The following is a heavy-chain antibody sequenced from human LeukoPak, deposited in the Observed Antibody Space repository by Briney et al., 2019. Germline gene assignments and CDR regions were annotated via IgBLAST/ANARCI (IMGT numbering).Heavy chain of an antibody. D-gene: IGHD5-24*01. CDR1: GFTFSSYA. CDR3: PKDRRDGYTADAFDI. J-gene: IGHJ3*02. V-gene: IGHV3-23*01. Sequence: GGSLRLSCAASGFTFSSYAMSWVRQAPGKRLEWVSAISGSGGSTFYADSVKGRFTISRDNSKNTLFLQMNSLRAEDTAVYYCPKDRRDGYTADAFDIWGQGTMVTVSS. CDR2: ISGSGGST.